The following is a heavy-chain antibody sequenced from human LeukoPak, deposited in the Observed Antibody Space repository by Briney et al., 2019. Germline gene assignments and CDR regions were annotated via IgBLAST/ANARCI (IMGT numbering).Heavy chain of an antibody. CDR2: ISYSRST. CDR3: ARMATIIYNGGKFDY. J-gene: IGHJ4*02. CDR1: GLTLSNVW. Sequence: KSGGSLRLSCAVSGLTLSNVWMNWIRQSPGQGLEWIGSISYSRSTYYNPSLESRVTISVDTSKKQFSLKLSSVTAADTAVYYCARMATIIYNGGKFDYWGQGTLVTVSS. D-gene: IGHD5-24*01. V-gene: IGHV4-39*01.